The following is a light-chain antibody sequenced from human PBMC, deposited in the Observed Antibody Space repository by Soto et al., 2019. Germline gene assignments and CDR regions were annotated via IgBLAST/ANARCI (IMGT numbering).Light chain of an antibody. J-gene: IGKJ1*01. CDR2: GAS. CDR1: QGISSF. CDR3: QQLNSYPRT. Sequence: IQLTQSPSSLSASVGDRVTITCRASQGISSFLAWYQQKPGKAPNLLIYGASTLQSGVPSRFSGSGSGTDFTHTIASLQPEDFATYYCQQLNSYPRTFGQGTKVEVK. V-gene: IGKV1-9*01.